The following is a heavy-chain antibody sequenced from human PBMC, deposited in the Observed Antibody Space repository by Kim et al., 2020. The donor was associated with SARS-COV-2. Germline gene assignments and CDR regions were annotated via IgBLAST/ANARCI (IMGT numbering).Heavy chain of an antibody. CDR2: KDEGRVK. CDR3: VRGTNY. V-gene: IGHV3-7*03. Sequence: KDEGRVKYQVTSVKGRFTISGDNAKNSVYRQMNSLRVEDTAVYYCVRGTNYWGRGTLVTVSS. J-gene: IGHJ4*02.